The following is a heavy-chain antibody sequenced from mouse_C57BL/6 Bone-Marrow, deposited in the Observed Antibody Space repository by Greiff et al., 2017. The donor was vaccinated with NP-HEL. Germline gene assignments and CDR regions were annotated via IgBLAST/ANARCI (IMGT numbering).Heavy chain of an antibody. V-gene: IGHV1-19*01. CDR3: ASERAWGRAHYFDY. CDR1: GYTFTDYY. Sequence: EVQLQQSGPVLVKPGASVKMSCKASGYTFTDYYMNWVKQSHGKSLEWIGVINPYNGGTSYNQKFKGKATLTVDKSSSTAYMELNSLTSEDSAVYYCASERAWGRAHYFDYWGQGTTLTVSS. J-gene: IGHJ2*01. CDR2: INPYNGGT. D-gene: IGHD3-3*01.